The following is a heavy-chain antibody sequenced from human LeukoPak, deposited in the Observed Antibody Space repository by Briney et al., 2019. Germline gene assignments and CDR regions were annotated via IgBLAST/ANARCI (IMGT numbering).Heavy chain of an antibody. V-gene: IGHV4-34*01. CDR2: INHSGST. Sequence: SETLSLTCAVYGGSFSGYYWSWIRQPPGKGLEWTGEINHSGSTNYNPSLKSRVTISVDTSKNQFSLKLSSVTAADTAVYYCASRDTATGLDWGQGTLVTVSS. J-gene: IGHJ4*02. CDR3: ASRDTATGLD. D-gene: IGHD5-18*01. CDR1: GGSFSGYY.